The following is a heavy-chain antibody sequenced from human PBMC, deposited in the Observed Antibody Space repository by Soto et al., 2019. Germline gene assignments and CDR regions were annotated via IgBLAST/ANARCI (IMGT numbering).Heavy chain of an antibody. CDR3: ARDYYYDSSGSLHKYYFDY. CDR1: GYTFTSYG. J-gene: IGHJ4*02. Sequence: ASVKVSCKASGYTFTSYGISWVRQAPGQGLEWMGWISAYNGNTNYAQKLQGRVTMTTDTSTSTAYMELRSLRSDDTAVYYCARDYYYDSSGSLHKYYFDYWGQGTLVTVSS. CDR2: ISAYNGNT. V-gene: IGHV1-18*01. D-gene: IGHD3-22*01.